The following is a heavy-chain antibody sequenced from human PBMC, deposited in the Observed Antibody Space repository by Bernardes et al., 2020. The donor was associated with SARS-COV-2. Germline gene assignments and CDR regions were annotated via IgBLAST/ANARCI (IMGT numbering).Heavy chain of an antibody. CDR3: ARWGGYGSGRPLAASDYFDH. D-gene: IGHD3-10*01. CDR1: GGSFSGYY. V-gene: IGHV4-34*01. Sequence: SETLSLTCAVYGGSFSGYYWSWIRQPPGKGLEWIGEINHSGSTNYNPSLKSRVTISVDTSKNQFSLKLSSVTAADTAVYFCARWGGYGSGRPLAASDYFDHWGPGTLVTVSS. J-gene: IGHJ4*02. CDR2: INHSGST.